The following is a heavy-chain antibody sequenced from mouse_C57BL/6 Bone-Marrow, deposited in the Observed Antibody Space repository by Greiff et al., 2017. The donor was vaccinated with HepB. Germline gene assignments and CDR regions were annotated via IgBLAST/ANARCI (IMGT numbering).Heavy chain of an antibody. CDR1: GYTFTSYW. CDR3: AKALNYYAMDY. V-gene: IGHV1-52*01. CDR2: IDPSDSET. J-gene: IGHJ4*01. Sequence: QVQLKQPGAELVRPGSSVKLSCKASGYTFTSYWMHWVKQRPIQGLEWIGNIDPSDSETHYNQKFKDKATLTVDKSSSTAYMQLSSLTSEDSAVYDCAKALNYYAMDYWGQGTSVTVSS.